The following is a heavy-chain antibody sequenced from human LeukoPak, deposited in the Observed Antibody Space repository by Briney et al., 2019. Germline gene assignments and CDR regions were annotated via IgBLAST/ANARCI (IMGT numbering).Heavy chain of an antibody. CDR1: GGSFSGYY. D-gene: IGHD1-1*01. CDR2: INQSGST. V-gene: IGHV4-34*01. CDR3: ARYVPVKTGTTRASFDY. Sequence: SETLSLTCAVYGGSFSGYYWSWIRQPPGKGLEWIGEINQSGSTNENPSLKSRVTMSVDTSKSQFSLNLRSVTATDTAVYYCARYVPVKTGTTRASFDYWGQGILVTVSS. J-gene: IGHJ4*02.